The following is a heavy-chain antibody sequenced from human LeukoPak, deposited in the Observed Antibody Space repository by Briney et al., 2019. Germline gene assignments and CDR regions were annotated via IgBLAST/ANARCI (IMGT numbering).Heavy chain of an antibody. CDR2: IYYSGSA. CDR3: ARSYGSGSYFDY. J-gene: IGHJ4*02. CDR1: GGSISSSTYY. D-gene: IGHD3-10*01. Sequence: PSQTLSLTCTVSGGSISSSTYYWGWIRQPPGKGLEWIGSIYYSGSAKYNPSLKSRVTISVDTSKNQFSLKLSSVTAADTAVYYCARSYGSGSYFDYWGQGTLVTVSS. V-gene: IGHV4-39*07.